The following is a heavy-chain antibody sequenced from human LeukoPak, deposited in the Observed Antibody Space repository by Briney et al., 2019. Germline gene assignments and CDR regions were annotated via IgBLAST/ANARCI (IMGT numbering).Heavy chain of an antibody. CDR2: IYYSWST. D-gene: IGHD3-3*01. Sequence: SETLSLTCTVSGGSISSYYWSWIRQPPGKGLEWIGYIYYSWSTNYNPSLKSRVTISVDTSKNQFSLKLSSVTAADTAVYYCARSTYYDFWSGPPGWFDPWGQGTLLTVSS. V-gene: IGHV4-59*01. CDR3: ARSTYYDFWSGPPGWFDP. CDR1: GGSISSYY. J-gene: IGHJ5*02.